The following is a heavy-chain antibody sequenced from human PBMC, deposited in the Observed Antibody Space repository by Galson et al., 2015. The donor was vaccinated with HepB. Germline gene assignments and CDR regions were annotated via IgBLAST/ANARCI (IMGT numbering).Heavy chain of an antibody. J-gene: IGHJ3*01. CDR2: LSGGGHDT. CDR3: AKDIWRYDLSPDSSSDPSGYFGGAFDP. D-gene: IGHD3-22*01. V-gene: IGHV3-23*01. Sequence: SLRLSCAASGITFSSYTMTWVRQAPGKGLEWVSALSGGGHDTYYADSVKGRFIISRDNSKSTLYLQMSSLRAEDTAVYYCAKDIWRYDLSPDSSSDPSGYFGGAFDPWGQGTMVTVSS. CDR1: GITFSSYT.